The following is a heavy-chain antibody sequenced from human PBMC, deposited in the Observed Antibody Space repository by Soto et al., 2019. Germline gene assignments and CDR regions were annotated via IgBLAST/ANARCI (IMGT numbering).Heavy chain of an antibody. J-gene: IGHJ6*02. CDR1: GYTFTSYG. V-gene: IGHV1-18*01. CDR2: IGAYNGNT. D-gene: IGHD3-22*01. Sequence: QVQLVQSGAEVKKPGASVKVSCKASGYTFTSYGISWVRQAPGQGLEWMGWIGAYNGNTNYAQKLQGRVTMTTDTSTSTAYMELRSLRSDDTAVYYCARDGRSAVISINYYYYYGMDVWGQRTTVTVSS. CDR3: ARDGRSAVISINYYYYYGMDV.